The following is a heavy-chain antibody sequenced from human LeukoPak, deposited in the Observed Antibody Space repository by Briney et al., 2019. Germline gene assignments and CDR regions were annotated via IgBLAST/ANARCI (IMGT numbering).Heavy chain of an antibody. V-gene: IGHV1-69*13. J-gene: IGHJ6*03. CDR3: ARDRTLSITGTPFPLYYYYMDV. D-gene: IGHD1-20*01. CDR2: IIPIFGTA. Sequence: GASVKVSCKASGGTFSSYAISWVRQAPGQGLEWMGGIIPIFGTANYAQKFQGRVTITADESTSTAYMELSSLRSEDTAVYYCARDRTLSITGTPFPLYYYYMDVWGKGTAVTVSS. CDR1: GGTFSSYA.